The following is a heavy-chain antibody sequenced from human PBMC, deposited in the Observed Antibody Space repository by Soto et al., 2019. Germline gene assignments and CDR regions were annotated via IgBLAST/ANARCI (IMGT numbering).Heavy chain of an antibody. CDR2: ISGSGGST. CDR1: GFNFSSYA. V-gene: IGHV3-23*01. J-gene: IGHJ4*02. Sequence: GGSLRLSCAASGFNFSSYAMSWVRQAPGKGLEWVSAISGSGGSTYYADSVKGRFTISRDNSKNPLYLQMNSLRAEDTAVYYCAKGRGYYPGYWGQGTLVTVSS. CDR3: AKGRGYYPGY. D-gene: IGHD3-10*01.